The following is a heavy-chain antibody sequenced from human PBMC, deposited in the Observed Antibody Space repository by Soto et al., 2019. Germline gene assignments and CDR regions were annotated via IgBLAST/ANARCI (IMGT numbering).Heavy chain of an antibody. J-gene: IGHJ4*02. CDR3: AKGTPRKQSGGRNPYLDY. CDR1: GFTFSSYG. D-gene: IGHD2-2*01. CDR2: ISYDGSNK. Sequence: QVQLVESGGGVVQPGRSLRLSCAASGFTFSSYGMHWVRQAPGKGLERVAVISYDGSNKYYADSVKGRFTISRDNSKNTPYLNVNSLRAEDSAVYYCAKGTPRKQSGGRNPYLDYCGQGTLVTVSA. V-gene: IGHV3-30*18.